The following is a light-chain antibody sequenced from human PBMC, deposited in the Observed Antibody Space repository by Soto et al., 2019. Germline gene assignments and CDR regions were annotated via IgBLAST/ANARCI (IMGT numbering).Light chain of an antibody. CDR3: CSFDGRYTYNYV. CDR1: SSDVGYYNY. CDR2: DVS. V-gene: IGLV2-11*01. Sequence: QSALTQPRSVSGSPGQSVTISCTGTSSDVGYYNYVSWYQQYPDKAPKLIISDVSKRPSGVPDRFSGSKSGNTASLTISGLQPDDEADYYCCSFDGRYTYNYVFGAGTKLTVL. J-gene: IGLJ1*01.